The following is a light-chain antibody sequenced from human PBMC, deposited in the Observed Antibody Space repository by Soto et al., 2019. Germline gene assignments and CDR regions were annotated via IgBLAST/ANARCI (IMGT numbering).Light chain of an antibody. V-gene: IGKV3-15*01. CDR1: QSLNNN. J-gene: IGKJ4*01. CDR2: AVS. Sequence: EIGMTQSPATVSVFPGEGATLSCRASQSLNNNLAWYQQKPGQAPRLLIYAVSTRATGVPARFSGSGSGTEFTFATSGLQSDDFAVYYCQQHNGWPLTFGPGTRVEI. CDR3: QQHNGWPLT.